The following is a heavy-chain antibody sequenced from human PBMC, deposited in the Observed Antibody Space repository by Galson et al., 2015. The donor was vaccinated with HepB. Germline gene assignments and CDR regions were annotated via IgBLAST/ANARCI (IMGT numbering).Heavy chain of an antibody. D-gene: IGHD4-17*01. CDR2: IYPGDSDT. CDR1: GYSFTNTW. CDR3: ARRMGTLTTSRGYGMDV. V-gene: IGHV5-51*01. J-gene: IGHJ6*02. Sequence: QSGAEVKKPGESLRISCKASGYSFTNTWIGWVRQMPGKGLEWMGIIYPGDSDTRYSPSFQGQVTISADKSITTAYLQWSSLKASDTAVYYCARRMGTLTTSRGYGMDVWDQGTTVTVSS.